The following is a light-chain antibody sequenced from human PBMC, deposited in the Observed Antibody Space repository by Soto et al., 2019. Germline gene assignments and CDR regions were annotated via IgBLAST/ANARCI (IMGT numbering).Light chain of an antibody. V-gene: IGKV4-1*01. CDR3: QQYGSSLT. CDR2: GVS. CDR1: QSVLYSSNNNNY. J-gene: IGKJ4*01. Sequence: DIVMTQSPDSLAVSLGERATINCKSSQSVLYSSNNNNYLAWYQQKPGQAPRLLIYGVSSRATGITDRFSGSGSGTDFTLTISRLEPEDFAVYYCQQYGSSLTFGGGTKVDIK.